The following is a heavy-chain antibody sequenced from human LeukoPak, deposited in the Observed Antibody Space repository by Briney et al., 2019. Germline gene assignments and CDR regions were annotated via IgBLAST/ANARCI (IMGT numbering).Heavy chain of an antibody. D-gene: IGHD5-18*01. J-gene: IGHJ4*02. CDR3: AKGIHTAVDY. CDR2: ISGSGGST. CDR1: GFTFSSYA. V-gene: IGHV3-23*01. Sequence: GGSLRLSCAASGFTFSSYAMSWVRQAPGKGLEWLSAISGSGGSTYYADSVKGRFTISRDNSKNTLYLQMDSLGAEDTAVYYCAKGIHTAVDYWGQGTLVTVSS.